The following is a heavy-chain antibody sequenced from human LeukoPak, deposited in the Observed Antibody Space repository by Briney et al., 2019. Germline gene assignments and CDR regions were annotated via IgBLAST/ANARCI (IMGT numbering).Heavy chain of an antibody. D-gene: IGHD5-24*01. CDR3: ARDHIEGYFDY. CDR2: ISYDGSNK. J-gene: IGHJ4*02. CDR1: GFTFSSYA. V-gene: IGHV3-30*01. Sequence: GGSLRLSCAASGFTFSSYAMLWVRQAPGKGLEWVAVISYDGSNKYYADSVKGRFTISRDNSKNTLYLQMNSLRAEDTAVYYCARDHIEGYFDYWGQGTLVTVSS.